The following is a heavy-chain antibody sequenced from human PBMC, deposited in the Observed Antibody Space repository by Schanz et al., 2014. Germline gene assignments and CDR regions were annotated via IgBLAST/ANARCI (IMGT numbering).Heavy chain of an antibody. J-gene: IGHJ3*02. CDR3: ARGIITMVRGGDVGAFDI. Sequence: QVQLVESGGGVVQPGRSLRLSCAASGFTFSRYGMHWVRQAPGKGLEWVSNISPTGSSTYYADSVQGRFTISRDNSKNALYLQMDSLRAEDTAVYYCARGIITMVRGGDVGAFDIWGQGTMXTVSS. CDR2: ISPTGSST. CDR1: GFTFSRYG. V-gene: IGHV3-NL1*01. D-gene: IGHD3-10*01.